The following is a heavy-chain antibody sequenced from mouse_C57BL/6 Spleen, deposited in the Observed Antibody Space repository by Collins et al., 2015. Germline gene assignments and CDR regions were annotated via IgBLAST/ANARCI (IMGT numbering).Heavy chain of an antibody. V-gene: IGHV1-9*01. CDR2: ILPGSGST. D-gene: IGHD2-5*01. Sequence: EWVKQRPGHGLEWIGEILPGSGSTNYNEKSKGKATFTADTSSNTAYMQLSSLTTEDSAIYYCARGEELDYSNLWAYWGQGTLVTVSA. CDR3: ARGEELDYSNLWAY. J-gene: IGHJ3*01.